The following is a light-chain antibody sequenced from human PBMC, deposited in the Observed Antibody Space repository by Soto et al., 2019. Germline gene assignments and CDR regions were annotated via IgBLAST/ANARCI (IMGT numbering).Light chain of an antibody. CDR1: QSVSNNY. V-gene: IGKV3-20*01. CDR3: QHYNSYSEA. CDR2: GAS. J-gene: IGKJ1*01. Sequence: EIVLTQSPGPLSLAPGERATLSFRASQSVSNNYLAWYQQKPGQAPRLLIYGASNRATGIPDRFSGSGSGTEFTLTISSLQPDDFATYYCQHYNSYSEAFGQGTKVDI.